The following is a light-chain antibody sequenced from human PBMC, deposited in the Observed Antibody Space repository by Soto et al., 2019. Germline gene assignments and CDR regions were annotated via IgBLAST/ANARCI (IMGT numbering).Light chain of an antibody. CDR1: QSVRSSF. CDR2: DVS. J-gene: IGKJ2*01. Sequence: EIVLTQSPGTLSLSPGERATLSCRASQSVRSSFFAWYQQKPGQAPRLLIYDVSVRATGIPDRFSGSGSGTDFTLTINRLEPEDFAVYYCQQYENSVMYTFAQATKLVIK. CDR3: QQYENSVMYT. V-gene: IGKV3-20*01.